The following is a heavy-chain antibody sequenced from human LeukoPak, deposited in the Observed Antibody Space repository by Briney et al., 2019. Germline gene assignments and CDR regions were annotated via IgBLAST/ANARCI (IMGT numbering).Heavy chain of an antibody. CDR1: GFTFSSYA. Sequence: GESLRLSCAASGFTFSSYAMNWVRQAPGKGLEWGSAISGSGDSTYYADSVKGRFTISRDNSKTTLYLQMNSLRADDTAVYDCVKDEGGVQLAYWGQGTLVTVSS. J-gene: IGHJ4*02. V-gene: IGHV3-23*01. CDR2: ISGSGDST. CDR3: VKDEGGVQLAY. D-gene: IGHD1-1*01.